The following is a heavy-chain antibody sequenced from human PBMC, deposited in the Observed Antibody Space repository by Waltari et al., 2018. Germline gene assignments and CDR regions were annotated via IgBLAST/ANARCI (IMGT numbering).Heavy chain of an antibody. D-gene: IGHD3-16*02. CDR2: INSDGSST. V-gene: IGHV3-74*01. Sequence: EVQLVESGGGLVQPGGSLRLPCAASGFTSVTSWMHWSRKAPGKGLVWVSRINSDGSSTSYADSVKGRFTISRDNAKNTLYLQMNSLRAEDTAVYYCARDLMITFGGVIPGYWGQGTLVTVSS. CDR3: ARDLMITFGGVIPGY. CDR1: GFTSVTSW. J-gene: IGHJ4*02.